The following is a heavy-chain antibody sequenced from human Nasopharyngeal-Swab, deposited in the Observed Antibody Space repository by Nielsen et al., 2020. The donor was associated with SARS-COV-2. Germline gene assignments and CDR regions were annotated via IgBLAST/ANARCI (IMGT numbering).Heavy chain of an antibody. J-gene: IGHJ4*02. CDR1: GGSISSYY. CDR3: ARDESGRFDY. V-gene: IGHV4-59*01. CDR2: IYYSGST. Sequence: SETLSLACTVSGGSISSYYWSWIRQPPGKGLEWIGYIYYSGSTNYNPSLKSRVTISVDTSKNQFSLKLSSVTAADTAVYYCARDESGRFDYWGQGTLVTVSS. D-gene: IGHD3-3*01.